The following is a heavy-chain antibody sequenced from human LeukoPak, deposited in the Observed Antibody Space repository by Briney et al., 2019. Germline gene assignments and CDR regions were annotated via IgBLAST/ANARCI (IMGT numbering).Heavy chain of an antibody. V-gene: IGHV3-53*01. CDR1: GFTVSSNS. J-gene: IGHJ4*02. CDR3: AKVLSPFTMVRGPPDY. CDR2: IYSDNT. D-gene: IGHD3-10*01. Sequence: RRCLSLSCTVSGFTVSSNSISWVRQAAGKGVGWVSFIYSDNTHYSDSVKGRFTISRDNSKNTLYLQMNSLRAEDPAVYYCAKVLSPFTMVRGPPDYWGQGTLVTVSS.